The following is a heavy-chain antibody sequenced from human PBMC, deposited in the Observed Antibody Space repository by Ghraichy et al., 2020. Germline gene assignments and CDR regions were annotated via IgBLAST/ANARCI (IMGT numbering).Heavy chain of an antibody. Sequence: GGSLRLSCAASGFTFGNCAMSWVRQAPGKGLEWVSAISTDGKSASYVDSVKGRFTISRANSKSTLFLHMNSLRAEDKAVYYCAKGSTYSRPYYFDYWGQGTLFAVSS. D-gene: IGHD2-2*01. CDR3: AKGSTYSRPYYFDY. CDR2: ISTDGKSA. J-gene: IGHJ4*02. CDR1: GFTFGNCA. V-gene: IGHV3-23*01.